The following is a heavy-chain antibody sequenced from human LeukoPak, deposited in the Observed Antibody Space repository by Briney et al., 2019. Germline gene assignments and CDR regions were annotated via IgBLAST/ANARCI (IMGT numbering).Heavy chain of an antibody. V-gene: IGHV1-2*02. CDR1: GYTFTGCY. CDR2: INPNSGGT. CDR3: ARDRKPKGAPNNWFDP. J-gene: IGHJ5*02. Sequence: ASVKVSCKASGYTFTGCYMHWVRQAPGQGLEWMGWINPNSGGTNCAQKFQGRVTMTRDTSISTAYMELSRLRSDDTAVYYCARDRKPKGAPNNWFDPWGQGTLVTVSS. D-gene: IGHD1-14*01.